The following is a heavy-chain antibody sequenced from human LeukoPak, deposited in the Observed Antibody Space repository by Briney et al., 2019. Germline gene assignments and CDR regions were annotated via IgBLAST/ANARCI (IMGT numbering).Heavy chain of an antibody. CDR1: GGSFSGYY. CDR3: ARGQGTVTTH. V-gene: IGHV4-34*01. Sequence: SETLSLTCAVSGGSFSGYYWTWIRQPPGKGLEWIGEINHSGSANYNPSLKSRVTISLDTSKNQFSLKLSSVTAADTAAYYCARGQGTVTTHWGQGTLVTVSS. J-gene: IGHJ4*02. CDR2: INHSGSA. D-gene: IGHD4-17*01.